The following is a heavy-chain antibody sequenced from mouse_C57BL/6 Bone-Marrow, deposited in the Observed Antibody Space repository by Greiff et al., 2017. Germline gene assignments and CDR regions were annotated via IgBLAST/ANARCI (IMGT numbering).Heavy chain of an antibody. CDR3: DRKTITASYYDMDY. D-gene: IGHD2-4*01. Sequence: QVQLKESGPGLVAPSQSLSITCTASGFSLTSYAISWVRQPPGKGLEWLGVIWTGGGTNYKSALKSKLSLSKDNSKSQVFLIMHSLQTEETARYYCDRKTITASYYDMDYWGQGTSVTVSS. V-gene: IGHV2-9-1*01. J-gene: IGHJ4*01. CDR2: IWTGGGT. CDR1: GFSLTSYA.